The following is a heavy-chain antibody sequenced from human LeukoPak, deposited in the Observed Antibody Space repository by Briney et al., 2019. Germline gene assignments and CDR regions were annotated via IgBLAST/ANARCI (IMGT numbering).Heavy chain of an antibody. Sequence: PGGSLRLSCAASGFTVSRNYMNWVRQAPGKGLQWVSFISSSTNYIYYADSVKGRFTISRDNAKDSLYLQMNSLTAEDTAVYYCARGPNGRTFDIWGQGTMVTVSS. J-gene: IGHJ3*02. D-gene: IGHD4-17*01. CDR2: ISSSTNYI. CDR1: GFTVSRNY. V-gene: IGHV3-21*01. CDR3: ARGPNGRTFDI.